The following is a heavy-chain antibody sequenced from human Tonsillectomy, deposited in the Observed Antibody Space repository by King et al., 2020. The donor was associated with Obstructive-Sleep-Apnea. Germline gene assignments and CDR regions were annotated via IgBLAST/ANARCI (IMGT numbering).Heavy chain of an antibody. Sequence: VQLVESGGGLVQPGGSLRLSCAASGFTVSSNYMSWVRQAPGKGLEWVSVIYSGGSTYYADSVKGRFTISRPNSKNTLYLQMNSLRAEDTAVYYCAREAGFRDGFGGWGQGTLVTVSS. D-gene: IGHD5-24*01. V-gene: IGHV3-53*04. CDR1: GFTVSSNY. CDR3: AREAGFRDGFGG. CDR2: IYSGGST. J-gene: IGHJ4*02.